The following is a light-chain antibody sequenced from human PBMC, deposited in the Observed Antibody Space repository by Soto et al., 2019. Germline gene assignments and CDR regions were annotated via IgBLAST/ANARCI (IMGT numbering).Light chain of an antibody. CDR3: CSYAGSYTYV. CDR2: DVS. V-gene: IGLV2-11*01. Sequence: QSALIQPPSVSGSPGQPVIISCTGTSSDVGSYDYVSWYQQHPGTVPKLMIYDVSERPSGVPDRFSGSKSGTTASLTISGLQAEDEADYYCCSYAGSYTYVFGTGTKVTVL. J-gene: IGLJ1*01. CDR1: SSDVGSYDY.